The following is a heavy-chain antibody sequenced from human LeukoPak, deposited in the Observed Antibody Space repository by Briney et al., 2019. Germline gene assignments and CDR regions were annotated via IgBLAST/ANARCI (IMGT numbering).Heavy chain of an antibody. J-gene: IGHJ4*02. CDR3: ARGKLSSWAPDY. V-gene: IGHV3-13*01. CDR1: GFTFSSYD. CDR2: IGTAGDT. Sequence: GGSLRLSCAASGFTFSSYDMHWVRQATGEGLEWVSAIGTAGDTYYPGSVKGRFTISRENAKNSLYLQMNSLRAGDTAVYYCARGKLSSWAPDYWGQGTLVTVSS. D-gene: IGHD6-13*01.